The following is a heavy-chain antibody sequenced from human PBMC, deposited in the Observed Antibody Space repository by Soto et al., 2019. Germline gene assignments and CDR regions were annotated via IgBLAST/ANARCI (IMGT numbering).Heavy chain of an antibody. D-gene: IGHD3-22*01. V-gene: IGHV3-11*01. CDR3: ASYYDSSGYPLD. CDR1: GFTFSDHY. CDR2: ISDSGITI. Sequence: GGSLRLSCTASGFTFSDHYMSWIRQAPGKGLEWVSYISDSGITIYYADSVKGRFTISRDNAKNTLYLQMNSLRAEDTAVYYCASYYDSSGYPLDWGQGTLVTVSS. J-gene: IGHJ4*02.